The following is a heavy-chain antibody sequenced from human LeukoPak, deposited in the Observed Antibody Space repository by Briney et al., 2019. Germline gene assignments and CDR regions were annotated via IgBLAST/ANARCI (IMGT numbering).Heavy chain of an antibody. Sequence: SETLSLTCTVSGGSISSYYWSWIRQPPGKGLEWIGYVYYSGSTNYNPSLKSRVTISVDTSKNQFSLQLSSVTAADTAVYYCARDRRWELLHAFDIWGQGAMVTVSS. CDR1: GGSISSYY. CDR2: VYYSGST. V-gene: IGHV4-59*01. J-gene: IGHJ3*02. D-gene: IGHD1-26*01. CDR3: ARDRRWELLHAFDI.